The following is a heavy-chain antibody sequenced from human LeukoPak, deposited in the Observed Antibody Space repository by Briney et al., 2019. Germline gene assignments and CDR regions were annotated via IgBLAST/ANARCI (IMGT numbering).Heavy chain of an antibody. CDR2: ISGSGGST. D-gene: IGHD3-10*01. J-gene: IGHJ5*02. CDR1: GFTFSSYA. Sequence: GGSLRLSCAASGFTFSSYAMSWVRQAPGKGLEWVSAISGSGGSTYYADSVKGRFTISRDNSKNTLYLQMNSLRAEDTAVYYCAKDRAAVDPPTMVRGVIILGWFYPWGQGTLVTVTS. V-gene: IGHV3-23*01. CDR3: AKDRAAVDPPTMVRGVIILGWFYP.